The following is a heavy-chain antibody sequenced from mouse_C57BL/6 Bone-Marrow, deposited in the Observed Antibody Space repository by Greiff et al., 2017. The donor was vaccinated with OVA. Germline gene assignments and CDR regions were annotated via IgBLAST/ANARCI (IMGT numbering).Heavy chain of an antibody. V-gene: IGHV6-3*01. CDR3: ASDSSGYVAWFAY. CDR1: GFTFSNYW. Sequence: EVKLMESGGGLVQPGGSMKLSSVFSGFTFSNYWMTWVRQSPEKGLEWVATIRLESDNYATHYAVSGKGRFTISRDDSKSSVYLQMNNLRAEDTGIYYCASDSSGYVAWFAYWGQGTLVTVSA. CDR2: IRLESDNYAT. J-gene: IGHJ3*01. D-gene: IGHD3-2*02.